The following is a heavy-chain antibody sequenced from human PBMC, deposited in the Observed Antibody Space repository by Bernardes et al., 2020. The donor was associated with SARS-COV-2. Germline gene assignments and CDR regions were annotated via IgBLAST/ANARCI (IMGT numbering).Heavy chain of an antibody. V-gene: IGHV3-74*01. D-gene: IGHD2-8*01. CDR2: MNWDGTTI. Sequence: GYPRLSDAASGFTCGIDWMHWVLPAPGKGLAWVARMNWDGTTINHAESVRGRFTISRDNVKNILYLQMHSLRADDTALYFCVRDMYGKNDYWGQGTLVTVSS. CDR1: GFTCGIDW. CDR3: VRDMYGKNDY. J-gene: IGHJ4*02.